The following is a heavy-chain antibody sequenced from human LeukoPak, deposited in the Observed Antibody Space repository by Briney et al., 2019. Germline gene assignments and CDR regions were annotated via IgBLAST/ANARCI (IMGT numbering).Heavy chain of an antibody. Sequence: GGSLRLSCAASAFTFSSYGMSWVRQAPGKGLEWVSAISGDGRDIFYADAVKGRFTISSDTSKTTLYLQMNSLTDDDTALYYSAIHGGGTIRIEAFDVWGQGTMVTISS. CDR3: AIHGGGTIRIEAFDV. D-gene: IGHD3-3*01. CDR2: ISGDGRDI. CDR1: AFTFSSYG. V-gene: IGHV3-23*01. J-gene: IGHJ3*01.